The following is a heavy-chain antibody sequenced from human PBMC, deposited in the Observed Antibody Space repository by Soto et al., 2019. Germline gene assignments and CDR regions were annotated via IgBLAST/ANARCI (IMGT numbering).Heavy chain of an antibody. J-gene: IGHJ4*02. D-gene: IGHD1-26*01. CDR3: TRQEGLVEWELPTTTDFDY. CDR2: IRSKANSYAT. CDR1: GFTFSGSA. V-gene: IGHV3-73*01. Sequence: GGSLRLSCAASGFTFSGSAMHWVRQASGKGLEWVGRIRSKANSYATAYAASVKGRFTISRDDSKNTAYLQMNCLKTEDTAVYYCTRQEGLVEWELPTTTDFDYWGQGTLVTVSS.